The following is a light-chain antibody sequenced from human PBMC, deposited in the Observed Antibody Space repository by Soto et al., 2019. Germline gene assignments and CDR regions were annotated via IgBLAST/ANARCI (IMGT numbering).Light chain of an antibody. J-gene: IGKJ5*01. CDR2: EVS. CDR3: MQSTQLPPT. CDR1: QSLLHITGETL. V-gene: IGKV2D-29*02. Sequence: DVVMTQTPLSLSVAPGQPASISCKSSQSLLHITGETLLFWDLQKPGQSQQLLIYEVSTRVSGVPDRVSGSGAGTEFTLEISRVETDDVGIYYGMQSTQLPPTFGHGTRLGIE.